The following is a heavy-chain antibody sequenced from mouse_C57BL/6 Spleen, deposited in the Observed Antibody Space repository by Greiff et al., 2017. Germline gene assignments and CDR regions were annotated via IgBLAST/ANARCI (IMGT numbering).Heavy chain of an antibody. Sequence: QVQLQQPGAELVRPGSSVKLSCKASGYTFTSYWMHWVKQRPIQGLEWIGNIDPSDSETHYNQKFKDKATLTVDKSSSTAYMQLSSLTSEDSAVYYCARGDYGNYAGFFDYWGQGTTLTVSS. V-gene: IGHV1-52*01. J-gene: IGHJ2*01. D-gene: IGHD2-1*01. CDR3: ARGDYGNYAGFFDY. CDR1: GYTFTSYW. CDR2: IDPSDSET.